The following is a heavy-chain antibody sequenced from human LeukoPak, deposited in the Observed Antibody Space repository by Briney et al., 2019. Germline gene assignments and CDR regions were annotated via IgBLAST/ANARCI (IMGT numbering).Heavy chain of an antibody. CDR1: GGSFSGYY. V-gene: IGHV4-34*01. Sequence: SETLSLTCAVYGGSFSGYYRSWIRQPPGKGLEWIGEINHSGSTNYNPSLKSRVTISVDTSKNQFSLKLSSVTAADTAVYYCARGPITSADYDFWDWRQYYFDYWGQGTLVTVSS. CDR3: ARGPITSADYDFWDWRQYYFDY. D-gene: IGHD3-3*01. CDR2: INHSGST. J-gene: IGHJ4*02.